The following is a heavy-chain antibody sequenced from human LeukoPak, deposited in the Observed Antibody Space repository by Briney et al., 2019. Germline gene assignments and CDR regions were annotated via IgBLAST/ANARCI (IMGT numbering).Heavy chain of an antibody. CDR1: GGSISSGGYY. V-gene: IGHV4-31*03. D-gene: IGHD3-16*01. J-gene: IGHJ4*02. CDR2: IYYSGST. Sequence: SQTLSLTCTVSGGSISSGGYYWSWIRQHPGKGLEWIGYIYYSGSTYYNPSLKSRVTIPVDTSKNQFSLKLSSVTAADTAVYYCASTVWGYFDYWGQGTLVTVSS. CDR3: ASTVWGYFDY.